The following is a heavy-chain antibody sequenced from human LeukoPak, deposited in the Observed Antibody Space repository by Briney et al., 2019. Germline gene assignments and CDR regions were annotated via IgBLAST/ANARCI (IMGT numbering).Heavy chain of an antibody. CDR3: ARDWYSGSYLVGDY. CDR1: GYSISSGYY. Sequence: SETLSLTCTVSGYSISSGYYWGWIRQPPGKGLEWIGSIYHSGSTYYNPSLKSRVTISVDTSKNHFSLKLSSVTAADTAVYYCARDWYSGSYLVGDYWGQGTLVTVSS. D-gene: IGHD1-26*01. CDR2: IYHSGST. J-gene: IGHJ4*02. V-gene: IGHV4-38-2*02.